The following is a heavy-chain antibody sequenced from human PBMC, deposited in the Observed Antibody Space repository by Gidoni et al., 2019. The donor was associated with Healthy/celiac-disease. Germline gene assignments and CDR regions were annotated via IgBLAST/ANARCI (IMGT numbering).Heavy chain of an antibody. J-gene: IGHJ4*02. Sequence: QVQLVQSGAEVKKPGASVKVSCKASGYTFTGYYMHWVRQAPGQGLEWMGWINPNSGGTNYAQKFQGRVTMTRDTSISTAYMELSRLRSDDTAVYYCARDFGSGILRFLEWSFDYWGQGTLVTVSS. D-gene: IGHD3-3*01. CDR3: ARDFGSGILRFLEWSFDY. V-gene: IGHV1-2*02. CDR1: GYTFTGYY. CDR2: INPNSGGT.